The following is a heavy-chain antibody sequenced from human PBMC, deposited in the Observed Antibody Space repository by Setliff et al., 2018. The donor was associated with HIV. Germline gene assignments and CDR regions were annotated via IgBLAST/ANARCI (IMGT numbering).Heavy chain of an antibody. D-gene: IGHD2-8*02. V-gene: IGHV3-7*03. J-gene: IGHJ1*01. CDR1: GFTFSSNW. Sequence: GGSLRLSCVASGFTFSSNWLSWVRQAPGKGLEWVANIKQDGSEKYYVDSVKGRFTISRDNAKNSLYLQVNNLRAEDTAVYYWARGPSSTHWSPGYFQHWGQGTPVTVSS. CDR2: IKQDGSEK. CDR3: ARGPSSTHWSPGYFQH.